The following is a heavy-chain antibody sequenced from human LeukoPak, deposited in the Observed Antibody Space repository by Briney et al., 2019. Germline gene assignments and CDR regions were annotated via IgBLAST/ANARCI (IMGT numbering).Heavy chain of an antibody. V-gene: IGHV3-30-3*01. CDR3: ARDFGWLLDY. CDR1: GFTFSSYA. CDR2: ISYDGSNK. Sequence: GGSLRLPCAASGFTFSSYAMHWVRQAPGKGLEWVAVISYDGSNKYYADSVKGRFTISRDNSKNTLYLQMNSLRAEDTAVYYCARDFGWLLDYWGQGTLVTVSS. D-gene: IGHD5-18*01. J-gene: IGHJ4*02.